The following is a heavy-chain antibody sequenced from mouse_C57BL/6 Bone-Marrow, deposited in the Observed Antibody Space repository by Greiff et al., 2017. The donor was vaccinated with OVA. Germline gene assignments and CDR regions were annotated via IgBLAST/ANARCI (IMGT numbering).Heavy chain of an antibody. D-gene: IGHD1-1*01. Sequence: EVQLQESGPGLVKPSQSLSLTCSVTGYSITSGYYWNWIRQFPGNKLEWMGYISYDGSNNYNPSLKNRISITRDTSKNQFFLKLNSVTTEDTATYYGARAYYSVVGYWGKGTTLTVSS. CDR3: ARAYYSVVGY. J-gene: IGHJ2*01. CDR1: GYSITSGYY. V-gene: IGHV3-6*01. CDR2: ISYDGSN.